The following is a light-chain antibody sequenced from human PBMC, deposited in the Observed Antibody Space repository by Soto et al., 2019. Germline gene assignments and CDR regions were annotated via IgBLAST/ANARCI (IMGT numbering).Light chain of an antibody. Sequence: DIQMTQSPSSPSASVGDRVTITCQASQDISNYLNWYQHKPGKPPKLLIYDASNLETGVPSRFSGSGSGTDFTFTISSLQTEDVATYYCQQYEDLPLSFGPGTKVDF. CDR3: QQYEDLPLS. CDR1: QDISNY. CDR2: DAS. V-gene: IGKV1-33*01. J-gene: IGKJ3*01.